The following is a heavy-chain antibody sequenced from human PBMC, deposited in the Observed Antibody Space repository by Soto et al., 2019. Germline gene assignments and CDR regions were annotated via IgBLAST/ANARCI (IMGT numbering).Heavy chain of an antibody. CDR1: GLSLSTSGEA. CDR3: VHDGSASPAGWFDP. CDR2: IYWDDDK. J-gene: IGHJ5*02. D-gene: IGHD3-10*01. V-gene: IGHV2-5*02. Sequence: QITLKESGPTLVQPTQTLTLTCSFSGLSLSTSGEAVGWIRQPPGKALEWLALIYWDDDKLFNPTLKTRLTITKDASKNQVVLTLCNMDPVDTATYSCVHDGSASPAGWFDPWGQGILVTVSS.